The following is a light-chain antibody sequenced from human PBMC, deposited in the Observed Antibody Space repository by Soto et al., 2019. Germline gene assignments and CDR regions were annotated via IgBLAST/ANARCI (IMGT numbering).Light chain of an antibody. J-gene: IGLJ1*01. V-gene: IGLV1-40*01. CDR3: QSYDSGLSGFV. CDR1: SSNIGANYD. Sequence: QSVLTQPPSVSGAPGQRVTISCTGSSSNIGANYDVHWYQQLPGTAPKVLIYGNTNRPSGVPDRFSASKSGTSASLAITGLQAEDEADYYCQSYDSGLSGFVFGTGTQLTVL. CDR2: GNT.